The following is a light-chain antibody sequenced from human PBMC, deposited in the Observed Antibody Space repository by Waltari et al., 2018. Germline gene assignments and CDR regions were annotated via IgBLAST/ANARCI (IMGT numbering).Light chain of an antibody. V-gene: IGLV2-14*03. J-gene: IGLJ1*01. Sequence: QSALTQPASVSGSPGQSITLSCTGTSSDVGGYNYVSWYQQHPGKAPKLMIYDVSNRPSGVSNRCSGSKSGNTVSLTISGLQAEDDADYYCSSYTSSSTPYVFGTGTKVTVL. CDR2: DVS. CDR3: SSYTSSSTPYV. CDR1: SSDVGGYNY.